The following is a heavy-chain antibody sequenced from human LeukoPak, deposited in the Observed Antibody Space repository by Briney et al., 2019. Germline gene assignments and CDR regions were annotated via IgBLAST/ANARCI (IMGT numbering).Heavy chain of an antibody. CDR3: ARRGSSWTDY. CDR1: GGSFSGYY. D-gene: IGHD6-13*01. CDR2: INHSGST. V-gene: IGHV4-34*01. J-gene: IGHJ4*02. Sequence: SETLSLTCAVYGGSFSGYYWSWIRQPPGKGLEWIGEINHSGSTNYNPSLKSRLTISVDTSKNQFSLRLSSVTAADTAVYYCARRGSSWTDYWGQGTLVTVSS.